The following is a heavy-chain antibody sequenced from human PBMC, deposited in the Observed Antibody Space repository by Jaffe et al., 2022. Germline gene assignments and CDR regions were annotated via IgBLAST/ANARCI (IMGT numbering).Heavy chain of an antibody. CDR1: GFTFSSYG. Sequence: QVQLVESGGGVVQPGGSLRLSCAASGFTFSSYGMHWVRQAPGKGLEWVAFIRYDGSNKYYADSVKGRFTISRDNSKNTLYLQMNSLRAEDTAVYYCAKDWGGSYFLLDYWGQGTLVTVSS. D-gene: IGHD1-26*01. J-gene: IGHJ4*02. CDR3: AKDWGGSYFLLDY. V-gene: IGHV3-30*02. CDR2: IRYDGSNK.